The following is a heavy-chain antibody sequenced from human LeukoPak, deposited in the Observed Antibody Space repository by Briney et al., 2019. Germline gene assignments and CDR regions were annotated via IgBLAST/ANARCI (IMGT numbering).Heavy chain of an antibody. CDR1: GFTFDDYA. D-gene: IGHD2-8*01. V-gene: IGHV3-9*01. J-gene: IGHJ4*02. Sequence: GGSLRLSCAASGFTFDDYAMHWVRQAPGKGLEWVSGISWNSGSIGYADSVKGRFTISRDNAKNSLYLQMNSLRAEDTALYYCAKDNNEYYFDYWGQGTLVTVSS. CDR3: AKDNNEYYFDY. CDR2: ISWNSGSI.